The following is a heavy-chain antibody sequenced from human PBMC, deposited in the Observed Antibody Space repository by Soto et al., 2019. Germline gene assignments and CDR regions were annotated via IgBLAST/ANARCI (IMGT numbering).Heavy chain of an antibody. Sequence: QITLKESGPTLVKPTQTLTLTCTFSGFSLSTSGVGVGWIRQPPGKALEWLALIYWDDDKRYSPSLKSRLTNAKDTYKNQVVLTMTNIDPVDTATYYCAHRGTAFDYWGQGTLVTVSS. J-gene: IGHJ4*02. CDR2: IYWDDDK. V-gene: IGHV2-5*02. CDR3: AHRGTAFDY. CDR1: GFSLSTSGVG. D-gene: IGHD3-10*01.